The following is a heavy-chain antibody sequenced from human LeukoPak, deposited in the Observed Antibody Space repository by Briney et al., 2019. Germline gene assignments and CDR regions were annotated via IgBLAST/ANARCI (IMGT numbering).Heavy chain of an antibody. CDR1: GYTFTGYY. Sequence: PEASVKVSCKASGYTFTGYYMHWVRQAPGQGLEWMGWINPNSGGTNYARKFQGRVTMTRDTSISTAYMELSRLRSDDTAVYYCARDSITMVRGVIGYWGQGTLVTVSS. V-gene: IGHV1-2*02. D-gene: IGHD3-10*01. CDR3: ARDSITMVRGVIGY. J-gene: IGHJ4*02. CDR2: INPNSGGT.